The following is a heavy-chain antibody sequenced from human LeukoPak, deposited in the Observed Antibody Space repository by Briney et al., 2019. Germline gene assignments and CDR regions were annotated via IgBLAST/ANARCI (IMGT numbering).Heavy chain of an antibody. V-gene: IGHV1-69*13. CDR1: GGTFSSYA. J-gene: IGHJ5*02. CDR2: IIPIFGTA. CDR3: ARGSVVVPAARHQYNWFDP. Sequence: ASVKVSCKASGGTFSSYAISWVRQAPGQGLEWMGGIIPIFGTANYAQKFQGRVTITADESTSTAYMELSSLRSEDTAAYYCARGSVVVPAARHQYNWFDPWGQGTLVTVSS. D-gene: IGHD2-2*01.